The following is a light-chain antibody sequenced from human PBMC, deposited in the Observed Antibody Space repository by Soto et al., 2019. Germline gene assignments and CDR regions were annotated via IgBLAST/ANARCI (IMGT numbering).Light chain of an antibody. CDR1: SSDVGGYNY. CDR2: EVS. CDR3: SSYTSSSTLV. J-gene: IGLJ1*01. V-gene: IGLV2-14*01. Sequence: QSALTQPASVSGSPGQSITISCTGTSSDVGGYNYVSWYQQHPGKAPKLIIYEVSNLPSGVSNRFSGSKSGNTASLPISGLQAEDGADYSCSSYTSSSTLVFGTGTKLTVL.